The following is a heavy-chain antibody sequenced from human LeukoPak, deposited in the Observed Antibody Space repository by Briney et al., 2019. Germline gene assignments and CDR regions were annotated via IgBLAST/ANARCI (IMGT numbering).Heavy chain of an antibody. J-gene: IGHJ5*02. CDR2: INPNSGGT. D-gene: IGHD3-10*01. V-gene: IGHV1-2*02. CDR3: ARDPHYYGSGSYLFDP. Sequence: GASVKVSCKASGGTFSSYAISWVRQAPGQGLEWMGWINPNSGGTNYAQKFQGRVTMTRDTSISTAYMELSRLRSDDTAVYYCARDPHYYGSGSYLFDPWGQGTLVTVSS. CDR1: GGTFSSYA.